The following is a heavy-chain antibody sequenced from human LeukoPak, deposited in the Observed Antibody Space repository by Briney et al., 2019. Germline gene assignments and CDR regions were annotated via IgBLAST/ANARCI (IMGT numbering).Heavy chain of an antibody. CDR2: IRSKAYGGTT. CDR1: GFTFGDYA. Sequence: PGGSLRLSCTASGFTFGDYAMSWVRQAPGKGLEWVGFIRSKAYGGTTEYAASVKGRFTISRDDSKSIAYLQMNSLKTEDTAVYYCTRDHYDSSGYHWAPYAFDIWGQGTMVTVSS. CDR3: TRDHYDSSGYHWAPYAFDI. J-gene: IGHJ3*02. V-gene: IGHV3-49*04. D-gene: IGHD3-22*01.